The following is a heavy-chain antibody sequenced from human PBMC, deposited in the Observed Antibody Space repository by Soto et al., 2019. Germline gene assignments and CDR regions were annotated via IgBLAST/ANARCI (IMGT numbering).Heavy chain of an antibody. J-gene: IGHJ5*02. CDR2: LSSSGST. CDR1: GDSISSSPYY. D-gene: IGHD6-19*01. Sequence: QPQLQESGPGLVKPSETLSLMCTVSGDSISSSPYYWGWIRQPPGKGLEWIATLSSSGSTYYNPSLRSRVTISVDTSKNQFSLKVSSVTAADTAVYYCASCSYSSGWSDRWGQGTLVTVSS. CDR3: ASCSYSSGWSDR. V-gene: IGHV4-39*01.